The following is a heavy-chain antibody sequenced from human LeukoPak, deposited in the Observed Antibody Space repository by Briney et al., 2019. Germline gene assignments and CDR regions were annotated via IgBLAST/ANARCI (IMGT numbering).Heavy chain of an antibody. CDR3: ARDRANNIVVVPAAERFHYYYGMDV. Sequence: PGGSLRLSCAASGFTFDDYAMHWVRQAPGKGLEWVSGISWNSGSIVYADSVKGRFTISRDNAKNSLYLQMNSLRSEDTAVYYCARDRANNIVVVPAAERFHYYYGMDVWGQGTTVTVSS. D-gene: IGHD2-2*01. CDR2: ISWNSGSI. CDR1: GFTFDDYA. V-gene: IGHV3-9*01. J-gene: IGHJ6*02.